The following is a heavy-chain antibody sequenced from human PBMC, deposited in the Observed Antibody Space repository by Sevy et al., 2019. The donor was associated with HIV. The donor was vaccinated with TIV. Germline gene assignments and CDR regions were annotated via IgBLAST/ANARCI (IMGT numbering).Heavy chain of an antibody. CDR2: IKQDGSEK. Sequence: GGSLRLSCAASGFTFSSYWMSWVRQAPGKGLEWVANIKQDGSEKYYVDSVKGRFTISRDNAKNSLYLQMNSLRAEDTAVYYCAGVGYYGSGSYYNGDEDYYYYYMDVWGKGTTVTVSS. J-gene: IGHJ6*03. V-gene: IGHV3-7*01. CDR1: GFTFSSYW. D-gene: IGHD3-10*01. CDR3: AGVGYYGSGSYYNGDEDYYYYYMDV.